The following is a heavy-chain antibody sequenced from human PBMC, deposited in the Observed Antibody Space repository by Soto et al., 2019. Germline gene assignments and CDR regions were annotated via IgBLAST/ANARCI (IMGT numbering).Heavy chain of an antibody. CDR1: GFTFSSYG. CDR3: ARWGIAAGDY. Sequence: QVQLVESGGGVVQPGRSLRLSCAASGFTFSSYGMHWVRQAPGNGLEWGAVIWYDGSNKYYADSVKGRFTISRDNSKNTLYLQMKSLRAEDTAVYYCARWGIAAGDYWGQGTLVTVSS. V-gene: IGHV3-33*01. J-gene: IGHJ4*02. CDR2: IWYDGSNK. D-gene: IGHD6-13*01.